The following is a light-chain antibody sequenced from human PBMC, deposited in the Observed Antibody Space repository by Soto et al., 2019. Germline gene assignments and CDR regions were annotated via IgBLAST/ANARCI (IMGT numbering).Light chain of an antibody. CDR2: DAS. CDR3: QQVKSYPFT. J-gene: IGKJ4*01. V-gene: IGKV1-9*01. CDR1: QGIISY. Sequence: IQLTQSPSSLSASIGDRVTIACRASQGIISYLVWYQQKPGKAPKLLIHDASSLQSGVPSRFSGSGSGTDFTLTISNRQPEDFATYYCQQVKSYPFTFGGGTKVDIK.